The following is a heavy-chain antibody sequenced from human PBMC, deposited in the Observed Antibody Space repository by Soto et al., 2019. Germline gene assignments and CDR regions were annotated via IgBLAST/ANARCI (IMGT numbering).Heavy chain of an antibody. CDR3: AREDGVVGSSSAFDH. V-gene: IGHV3-21*01. Sequence: LRLSCVFSGFTFSTYTMNWVRQAPGKGLEWVSSINGRSNYVYYADSVKGRFTISRDNAKNSLYLQMNRLRAEDTAIYYCAREDGVVGSSSAFDHWGLGTLVTVSS. D-gene: IGHD1-26*01. CDR2: INGRSNYV. J-gene: IGHJ4*02. CDR1: GFTFSTYT.